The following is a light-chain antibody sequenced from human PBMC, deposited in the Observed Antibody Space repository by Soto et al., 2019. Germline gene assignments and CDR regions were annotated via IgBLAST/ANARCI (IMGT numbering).Light chain of an antibody. CDR2: GAS. V-gene: IGKV3-20*01. CDR3: QQYASSPLT. Sequence: EIVLTQSPGTLSLSPGERATLSCRASQSVGRNYLAWYKQKPGQATRLLIYGASSRATGIPDTFSGSGSGTDFTLTISRLEPEDFAVYYCQQYASSPLTFGGWTKVEIK. CDR1: QSVGRNY. J-gene: IGKJ4*01.